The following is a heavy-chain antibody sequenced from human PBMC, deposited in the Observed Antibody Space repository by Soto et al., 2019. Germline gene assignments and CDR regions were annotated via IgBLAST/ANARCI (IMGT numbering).Heavy chain of an antibody. J-gene: IGHJ6*02. D-gene: IGHD2-21*02. CDR2: IDPSDSYT. CDR3: ARRCGGDCPLYYYYGMDV. CDR1: GYSFTSYW. V-gene: IGHV5-10-1*01. Sequence: PGESLKISCKGSGYSFTSYWISWVRQMPGKGLEWMGSIDPSDSYTNYSPSFQGHVTISADKSISTAYLQWSSLKASDTAMYYCARRCGGDCPLYYYYGMDVWGQGTTVTVSS.